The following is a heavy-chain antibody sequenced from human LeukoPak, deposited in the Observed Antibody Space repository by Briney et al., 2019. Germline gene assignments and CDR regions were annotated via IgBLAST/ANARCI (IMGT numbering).Heavy chain of an antibody. V-gene: IGHV1-46*01. CDR2: INTSGGRT. Sequence: GASVKVSCKASGYTFTSYYMHWVRQAPGQGLEWMGIINTSGGRTTYAQNFQGRVTMTRDTSTSTVYMELSSLRSEDTALYYCAKTVTTFYSYGMVVWGQGTTVTVSS. CDR1: GYTFTSYY. J-gene: IGHJ6*02. CDR3: AKTVTTFYSYGMVV. D-gene: IGHD4-17*01.